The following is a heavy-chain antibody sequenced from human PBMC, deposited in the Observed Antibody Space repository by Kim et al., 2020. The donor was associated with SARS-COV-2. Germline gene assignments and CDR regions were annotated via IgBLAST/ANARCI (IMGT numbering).Heavy chain of an antibody. CDR1: GGSFSGYY. CDR2: INHSGST. J-gene: IGHJ5*02. V-gene: IGHV4-34*01. Sequence: SETLSLTCAVYGGSFSGYYWSWIRQPPGKGLEWIGEINHSGSTNYNPSLKSRVTISVDTSKNQFSLKLSSVTAADTAVYYCARGTPKFDCSSTSCYNRLAARFPRANWFDPWGQGTLVTVSS. CDR3: ARGTPKFDCSSTSCYNRLAARFPRANWFDP. D-gene: IGHD2-2*02.